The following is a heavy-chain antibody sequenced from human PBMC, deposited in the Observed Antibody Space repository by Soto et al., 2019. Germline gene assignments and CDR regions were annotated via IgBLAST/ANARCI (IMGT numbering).Heavy chain of an antibody. CDR1: GYSFAGYW. Sequence: GESLKISCKGSGYSFAGYWITWVRQKPGKGLEWMGRIDPSDSQTYYSPSFRGHVTIPVTKSITTVFLQWSSLRASDTAMYYCARQIYDSDTGPNFQYYFDSWGQGTPVTVSS. D-gene: IGHD3-22*01. V-gene: IGHV5-10-1*01. J-gene: IGHJ4*02. CDR2: IDPSDSQT. CDR3: ARQIYDSDTGPNFQYYFDS.